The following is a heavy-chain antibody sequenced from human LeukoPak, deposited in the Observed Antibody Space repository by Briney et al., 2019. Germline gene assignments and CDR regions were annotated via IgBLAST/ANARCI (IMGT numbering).Heavy chain of an antibody. V-gene: IGHV3-23*01. J-gene: IGHJ6*03. Sequence: GGSLRLSCAASGFTFSSYAMSWVRQAPGKGLEWVSGIGGSGGNTYYADSVKGRFTISRDNSKNTLYLQMISLRAEDTAVYFCAKRYCGTSTSCHSGYYYYMDVWGKGTTVTVSS. CDR2: IGGSGGNT. D-gene: IGHD2-2*01. CDR1: GFTFSSYA. CDR3: AKRYCGTSTSCHSGYYYYMDV.